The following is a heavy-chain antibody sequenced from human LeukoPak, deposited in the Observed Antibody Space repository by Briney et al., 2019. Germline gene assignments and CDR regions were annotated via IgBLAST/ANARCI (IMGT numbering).Heavy chain of an antibody. CDR2: IFYSGST. CDR3: ASEFHYYDSSGYYPAGFDY. Sequence: PSETLSLTCTLSGGSISTYYWSWIRQPPGKGLEWIGNIFYSGSTNYNPSLKSRVTISLDTSKNQFSLKLSSVTAADTAVYYCASEFHYYDSSGYYPAGFDYWGQGTLVTVSS. J-gene: IGHJ4*02. D-gene: IGHD3-22*01. CDR1: GGSISTYY. V-gene: IGHV4-59*08.